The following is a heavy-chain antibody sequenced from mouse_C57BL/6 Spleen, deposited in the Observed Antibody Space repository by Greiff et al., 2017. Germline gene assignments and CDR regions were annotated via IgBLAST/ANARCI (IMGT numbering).Heavy chain of an antibody. CDR3: ARDTYGYDWFAY. D-gene: IGHD2-2*01. Sequence: EVQRVESGPGLVKPSQSLSLTCSVTGYSITSGYYWNWIRQFPGNKLEWMGYISYDGSNNYNPSLKNRISITRDTSKNQFFLKLNSVTTEDTATYYCARDTYGYDWFAYWGQGTLVTVSA. CDR1: GYSITSGYY. V-gene: IGHV3-6*01. J-gene: IGHJ3*01. CDR2: ISYDGSN.